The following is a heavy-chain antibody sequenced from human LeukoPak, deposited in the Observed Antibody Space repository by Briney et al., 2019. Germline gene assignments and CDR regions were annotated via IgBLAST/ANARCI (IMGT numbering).Heavy chain of an antibody. D-gene: IGHD2-2*01. V-gene: IGHV4-34*01. Sequence: SETLSLTCAVYGGSFSGYYWSWIRQPPGKGLEWIGEINHSGSTNYNPSLKSRVTISVDTSKNQFSLKLSSVTAADTAVYYCARGKRLLYCNSTSCQNNWFDPWGQGTLVTVSS. CDR1: GGSFSGYY. J-gene: IGHJ5*02. CDR3: ARGKRLLYCNSTSCQNNWFDP. CDR2: INHSGST.